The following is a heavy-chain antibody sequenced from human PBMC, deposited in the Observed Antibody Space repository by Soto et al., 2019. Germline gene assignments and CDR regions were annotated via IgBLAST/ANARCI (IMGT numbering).Heavy chain of an antibody. CDR2: IYYTGNT. J-gene: IGHJ6*02. V-gene: IGHV4-39*01. D-gene: IGHD2-15*01. Sequence: SETLSLTCTVSGDSSVSSSSYYWGWIRQTPGKGLEWIGSIYYTGNTFYSPSFRSRLTISVDTSKSQFSLKLRSVTAADTATYYCASEVSSTDGMDVWGQGTTVTVSS. CDR3: ASEVSSTDGMDV. CDR1: GDSSVSSSSYY.